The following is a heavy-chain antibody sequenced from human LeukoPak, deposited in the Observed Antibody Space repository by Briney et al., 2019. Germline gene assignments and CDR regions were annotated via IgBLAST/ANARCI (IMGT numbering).Heavy chain of an antibody. Sequence: PSETLSLTCTVSGGSISSGSYYWSWIRQPAGKGLEWIGRIYTSGSTNYNPSLKSRVTISIDTSKNQFSLKLSSVTAADTAVYYCARDGLNYSYGCIGYWGQGTLVTVSS. CDR2: IYTSGST. D-gene: IGHD5-18*01. V-gene: IGHV4-61*02. CDR3: ARDGLNYSYGCIGY. CDR1: GGSISSGSYY. J-gene: IGHJ4*02.